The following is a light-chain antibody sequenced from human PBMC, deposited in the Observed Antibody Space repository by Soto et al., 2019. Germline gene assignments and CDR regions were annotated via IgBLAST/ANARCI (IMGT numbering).Light chain of an antibody. J-gene: IGKJ4*01. V-gene: IGKV1-17*03. CDR1: QGINNH. CDR2: AAS. CDR3: LQHNSYPLT. Sequence: DIPMTQSPSAMSASVGDSITITCRASQGINNHLVWFQQKPGKVPQRLIYAASRLQSGVPSTFSGSGSGTEFTLTISSLQPEDSATYYCLQHNSYPLTFGGGTKVEI.